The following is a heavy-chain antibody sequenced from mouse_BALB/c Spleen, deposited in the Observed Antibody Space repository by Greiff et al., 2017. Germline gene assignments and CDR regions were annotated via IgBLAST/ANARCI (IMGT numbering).Heavy chain of an antibody. Sequence: EVKLVESGGDLVKPGGSLKLSCAASGFTFSSYGMSWVRQTPDKRLEWVATICSGGSYTYYPDSVKGRFTISRDNAKNTLYLQMSSLKSEDTAMYYCARHYDYDYYFDYWGQGTTLTVSS. J-gene: IGHJ2*01. CDR3: ARHYDYDYYFDY. CDR1: GFTFSSYG. D-gene: IGHD2-4*01. CDR2: ICSGGSYT. V-gene: IGHV5-6*01.